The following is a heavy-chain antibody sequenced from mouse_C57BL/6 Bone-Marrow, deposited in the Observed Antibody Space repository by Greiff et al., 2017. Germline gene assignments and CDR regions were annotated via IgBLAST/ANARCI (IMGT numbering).Heavy chain of an antibody. CDR2: IYPGDGDT. CDR3: ASYYGSSFYYAMDY. CDR1: GYAFSSSW. J-gene: IGHJ4*01. Sequence: VQVVESGPELVKPGASVKISCKASGYAFSSSWMNWVQQRPGKGLEWIGRIYPGDGDTNYNGKFKGKATLTADKSSSTAYMQLSSLTSEDSAVYFCASYYGSSFYYAMDYWGQGTSVTVSS. V-gene: IGHV1-82*01. D-gene: IGHD1-1*01.